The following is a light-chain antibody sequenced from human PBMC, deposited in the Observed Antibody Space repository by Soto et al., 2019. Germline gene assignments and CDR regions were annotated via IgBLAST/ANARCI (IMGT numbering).Light chain of an antibody. J-gene: IGKJ1*01. CDR1: QSVSSSY. Sequence: EVVVTQSPATLTVPPGERATLSCRAGQSVSSSYLAWYQQKPGQAPRLLIYGASSRATGIPDRFSGSGSGTDFTLTISRLEPEDFAVYYCQQYGSSPWTFGQGTKVDIK. CDR3: QQYGSSPWT. V-gene: IGKV3-20*01. CDR2: GAS.